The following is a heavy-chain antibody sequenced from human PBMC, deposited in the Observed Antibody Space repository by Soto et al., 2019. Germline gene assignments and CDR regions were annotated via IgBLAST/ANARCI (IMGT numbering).Heavy chain of an antibody. D-gene: IGHD2-15*01. V-gene: IGHV4-31*03. J-gene: IGHJ4*02. CDR2: IYYSGHT. CDR1: GGSISSGAYY. CDR3: ARAGYCGGGSCLDY. Sequence: QVQLQESGPGLVKPSQTLSLTCTVSGGSISSGAYYWTWIRQHPGKGLEWIGYIYYSGHTNYNPSLKSRIALAVDTSKSQFSLKLTSVSAADTAVYYCARAGYCGGGSCLDYWGQGILVTVSS.